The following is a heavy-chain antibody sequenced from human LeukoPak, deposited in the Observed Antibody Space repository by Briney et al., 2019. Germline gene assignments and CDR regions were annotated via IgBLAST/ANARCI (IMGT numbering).Heavy chain of an antibody. V-gene: IGHV1-18*01. CDR1: GYTFTSYG. D-gene: IGHD6-13*01. Sequence: ASVKVSCKASGYTFTSYGISWVRQAPGQGLEWMGWISPYSGNTNYAQNIQGRVSMTTDTSTTTAYVELRSLRSDDTAVYYCSSGGGAQQLEGHWGQGTLVTVSS. CDR3: SSGGGAQQLEGH. J-gene: IGHJ4*02. CDR2: ISPYSGNT.